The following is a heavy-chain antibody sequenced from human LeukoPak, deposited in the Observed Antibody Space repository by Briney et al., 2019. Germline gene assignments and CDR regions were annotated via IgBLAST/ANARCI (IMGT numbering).Heavy chain of an antibody. Sequence: GGSLRLSCTTSGFTLGSYWMSWVRQAPGKGLEWLGNIKEDGSEKYDVDSVKGRFTISRDNAKNSLYLQMNSLRVEDTAIYYCARGTRVGTPYNWFDPWGQGTLVTVSS. J-gene: IGHJ5*02. V-gene: IGHV3-7*01. CDR2: IKEDGSEK. CDR1: GFTLGSYW. CDR3: ARGTRVGTPYNWFDP. D-gene: IGHD1/OR15-1a*01.